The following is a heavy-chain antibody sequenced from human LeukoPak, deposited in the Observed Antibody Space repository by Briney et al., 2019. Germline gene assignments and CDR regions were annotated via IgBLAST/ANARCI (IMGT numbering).Heavy chain of an antibody. CDR1: GFTFSSYA. V-gene: IGHV3-30-3*01. D-gene: IGHD5-18*01. J-gene: IGHJ5*02. Sequence: GRSLRLSCAASGFTFSSYAMHWVRQAPGKGLEWVAVISYDGSNKYYADSVKGRFTISRDNSKNTLYLQMHSLRAEDTAVYYCARAGYSYSRFVFDWFDPWGQGTLVTVSS. CDR3: ARAGYSYSRFVFDWFDP. CDR2: ISYDGSNK.